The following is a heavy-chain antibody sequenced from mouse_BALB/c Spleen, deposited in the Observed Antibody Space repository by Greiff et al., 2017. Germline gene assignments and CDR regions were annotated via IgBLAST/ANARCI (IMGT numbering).Heavy chain of an antibody. CDR3: ARSPYGGYAMDY. CDR2: INSNGGST. D-gene: IGHD1-1*02. J-gene: IGHJ4*01. V-gene: IGHV5-6-2*01. CDR1: GFTFSSYY. Sequence: EVKVVESGGGLVQPGGSRKLSCAASGFTFSSYYMSWVRQTPEKRLELVAAINSNGGSTYYPDTVKGRFTISRDNAKNTLYLQMSSLKSEDTALYYCARSPYGGYAMDYWGQGTSVTVSS.